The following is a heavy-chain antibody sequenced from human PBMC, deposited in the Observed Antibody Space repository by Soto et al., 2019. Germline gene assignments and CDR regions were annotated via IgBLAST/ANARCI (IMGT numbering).Heavy chain of an antibody. CDR2: IYYRGST. J-gene: IGHJ4*02. V-gene: IGHV4-31*03. Sequence: HVQLQESGPGLVKPSQTLSLTCTVSGGSISSGGYYWSWIRQHPGKGLEWIGYIYYRGSTYYNPSLKSRVTISVDTAKNQFSLKLSSVTAADTAVYYCASMARDTAPDYWGQGTLVTVSS. CDR1: GGSISSGGYY. D-gene: IGHD5-18*01. CDR3: ASMARDTAPDY.